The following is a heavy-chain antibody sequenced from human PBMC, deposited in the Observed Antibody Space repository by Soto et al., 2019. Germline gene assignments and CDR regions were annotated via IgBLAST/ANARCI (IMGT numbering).Heavy chain of an antibody. CDR2: MYYSGST. V-gene: IGHV4-59*01. CDR1: GGSISNYY. D-gene: IGHD2-15*01. J-gene: IGHJ4*02. Sequence: QVQLQESGPGLVKPSETLSLTCTVSGGSISNYYWSWIRQPPGKGLEWIGYMYYSGSTNYNPSLKSRVTISVDTSKNQFSLKLRSVTAADTAVYYCARAGAATRSDYWGQGTLVTVSS. CDR3: ARAGAATRSDY.